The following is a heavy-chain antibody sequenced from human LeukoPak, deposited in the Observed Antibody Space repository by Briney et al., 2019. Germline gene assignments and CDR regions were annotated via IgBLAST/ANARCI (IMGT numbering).Heavy chain of an antibody. Sequence: GGSLRLSCAASGFTFSNYGMSWVRQAPGKGLEWVSAVSGSGGSTYYADSMKGRFTISRDNSKNTLYLQVNSLRAEDTAMYYCARNILFAFDIWGQGTMVTVSS. V-gene: IGHV3-23*01. J-gene: IGHJ3*02. CDR2: VSGSGGST. CDR3: ARNILFAFDI. CDR1: GFTFSNYG.